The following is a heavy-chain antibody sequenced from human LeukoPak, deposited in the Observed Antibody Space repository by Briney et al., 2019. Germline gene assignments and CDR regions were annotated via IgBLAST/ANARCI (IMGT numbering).Heavy chain of an antibody. V-gene: IGHV3-23*01. J-gene: IGHJ4*02. Sequence: QPGGSLRLSCAASGFTFGSYAMSWVRQAPGKGLEWISTVSGGGVSTYYADSVKGRFTISRDNSKNTMDLQMNSLRAEDTALYYCVKDTIGYYQPFDVRGQGTLVTVSS. CDR2: VSGGGVST. D-gene: IGHD3-22*01. CDR3: VKDTIGYYQPFDV. CDR1: GFTFGSYA.